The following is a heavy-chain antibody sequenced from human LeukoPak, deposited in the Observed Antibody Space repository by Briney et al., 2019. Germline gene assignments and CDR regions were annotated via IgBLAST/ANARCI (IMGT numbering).Heavy chain of an antibody. V-gene: IGHV1-18*01. J-gene: IGHJ4*02. CDR1: GYSFTGYG. CDR2: ISAYNGNT. D-gene: IGHD4-17*01. CDR3: ARGIGSYGDSGLPFAY. Sequence: ASVKVSCKASGYSFTGYGIGWVRQAPGQRPEWMGWISAYNGNTKHAQKFQGRVTMTTDTSTSTAYMELRSLRSDDTAVYYCARGIGSYGDSGLPFAYWGQGTLVTVSS.